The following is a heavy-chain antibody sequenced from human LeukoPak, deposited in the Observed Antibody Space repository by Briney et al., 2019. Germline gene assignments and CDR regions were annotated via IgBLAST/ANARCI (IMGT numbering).Heavy chain of an antibody. D-gene: IGHD6-19*01. CDR1: GFTFSSYE. Sequence: GGSLRLSCAASGFTFSSYEMNWVRQAPGKGLEWVSYISSGSTIYDADSVKGRFTISRDNAKNSLYLQMNSLRAEDTAVYYCARESIAVAGAPFHYWGQGTLVTVSS. CDR2: ISSGSTI. V-gene: IGHV3-48*03. CDR3: ARESIAVAGAPFHY. J-gene: IGHJ4*02.